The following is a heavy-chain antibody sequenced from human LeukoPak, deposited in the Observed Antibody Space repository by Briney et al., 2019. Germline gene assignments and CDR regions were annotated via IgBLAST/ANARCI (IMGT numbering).Heavy chain of an antibody. CDR2: IYYSGST. D-gene: IGHD6-13*01. CDR1: GGSISSSSYY. V-gene: IGHV4-39*07. J-gene: IGHJ5*02. Sequence: PSETLSLTCTVSGGSISSSSYYWGWIRQPPGKGLEWIGSIYYSGSTYYNPSLKSRVTISVDTSKNQFSLKLSSVTAADTAVYYCLKQQLLNWFDPWGQGTLVTVSS. CDR3: LKQQLLNWFDP.